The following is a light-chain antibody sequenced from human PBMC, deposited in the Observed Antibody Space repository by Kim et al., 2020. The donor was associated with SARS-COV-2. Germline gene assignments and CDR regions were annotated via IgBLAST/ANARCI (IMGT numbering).Light chain of an antibody. V-gene: IGLV2-11*03. Sequence: GQSVTISCTGTSSDVGGYDYVSWYQQHPGKAPKIMIYDVNKRPSGVPDRFSGSKSGNTASLTVSGLQAEDEAVYYCGSYAGNNNLVFGGGTQLTVL. CDR3: GSYAGNNNLV. CDR2: DVN. J-gene: IGLJ2*01. CDR1: SSDVGGYDY.